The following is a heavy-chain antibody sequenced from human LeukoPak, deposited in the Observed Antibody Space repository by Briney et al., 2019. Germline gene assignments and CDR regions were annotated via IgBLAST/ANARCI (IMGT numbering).Heavy chain of an antibody. CDR1: GFTFSSYG. J-gene: IGHJ4*02. V-gene: IGHV3-30*18. D-gene: IGHD6-13*01. CDR2: IPSDGSDK. CDR3: AKDRSNSWTFDY. Sequence: PGGSLRLSCTASGFTFSSYGMHWVRQAPGKGLEWVANIPSDGSDKHYADSVKGRFTICRDNSKNTVYLQMNSLRGEDTAVYYCAKDRSNSWTFDYWGQGTLVTVSS.